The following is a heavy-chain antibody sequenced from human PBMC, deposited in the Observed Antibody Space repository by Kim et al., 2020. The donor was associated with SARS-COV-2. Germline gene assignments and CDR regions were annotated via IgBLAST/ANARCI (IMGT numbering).Heavy chain of an antibody. CDR3: ARETISRYSYGWTMRWWFDP. Sequence: SVKVSCKASGGTFSSYAISWVRQAPGQGLEWMGGIIPIFGTANYAQKFQGRVTITADESTSTAYMELSSLRSEDTAVYYCARETISRYSYGWTMRWWFDPWGQGTLVTVSS. V-gene: IGHV1-69*13. D-gene: IGHD5-18*01. J-gene: IGHJ5*02. CDR1: GGTFSSYA. CDR2: IIPIFGTA.